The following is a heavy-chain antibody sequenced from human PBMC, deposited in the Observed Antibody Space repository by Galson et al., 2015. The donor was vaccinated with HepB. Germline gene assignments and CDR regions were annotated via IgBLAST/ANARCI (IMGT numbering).Heavy chain of an antibody. CDR2: ISSDNGNT. J-gene: IGHJ4*02. Sequence: QSGAEVKKPGESLKISCKASGYTFTSHGISWVRQAPGQGLEWMGWISSDNGNTYYAQKFQGRVNMTTDTSTGTSYMDLRSLRSDDTALYYCARLQWRLPLDFWGQGTLVTVSS. D-gene: IGHD6-19*01. CDR3: ARLQWRLPLDF. CDR1: GYTFTSHG. V-gene: IGHV1-18*04.